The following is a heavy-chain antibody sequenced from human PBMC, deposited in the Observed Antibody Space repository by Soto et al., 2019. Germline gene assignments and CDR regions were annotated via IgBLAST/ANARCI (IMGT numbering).Heavy chain of an antibody. D-gene: IGHD3-16*01. CDR1: GVSTNTKVHY. CDR2: VFYTGST. J-gene: IGHJ4*02. V-gene: IGHV4-39*01. CDR3: ARHPFGGYAFDS. Sequence: SETLSLTCTVSGVSTNTKVHYWAWIRQSPGKGLEWIGSVFYTGSTYHNPSLESRVSISVDTPDNRFSLKVTSVTAADTGIYFCARHPFGGYAFDSWGQGTLVTVSS.